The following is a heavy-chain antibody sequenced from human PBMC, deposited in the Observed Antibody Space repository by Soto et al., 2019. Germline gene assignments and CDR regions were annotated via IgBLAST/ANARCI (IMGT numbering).Heavy chain of an antibody. V-gene: IGHV3-9*01. J-gene: IGHJ2*01. CDR3: VRDSGANYGTFWYFDL. D-gene: IGHD5-18*01. CDR2: ITWNSRVL. CDR1: GLNFDDFA. Sequence: EVQLVESGGRLVQPGRSLRLSCVGTGLNFDDFAMHWVRQAPGKGLEWVSGITWNSRVLAYADSVKGRFTISRDNARNSLYLQMDSLRDEDTALYYCVRDSGANYGTFWYFDLWGRGTLVTVSS.